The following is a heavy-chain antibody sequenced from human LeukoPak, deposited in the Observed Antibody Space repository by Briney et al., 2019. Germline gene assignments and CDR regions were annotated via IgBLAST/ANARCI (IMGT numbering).Heavy chain of an antibody. CDR3: ARERTGSMVRGVKQPGGHYYYYYGMDV. V-gene: IGHV3-30-3*01. CDR1: GFTFSSYA. CDR2: ISYDGSNK. J-gene: IGHJ6*02. Sequence: GGSLRLSCAASGFTFSSYAMHWVRQAPGKGLEWVAVISYDGSNKYYADSVKGRFTISRDNSKNTLYLQMNSLRAEDTAVYYCARERTGSMVRGVKQPGGHYYYYYGMDVWGQGPRSPSP. D-gene: IGHD3-10*01.